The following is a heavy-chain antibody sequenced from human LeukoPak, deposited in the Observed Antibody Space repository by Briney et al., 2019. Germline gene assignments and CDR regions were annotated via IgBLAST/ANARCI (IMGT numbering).Heavy chain of an antibody. J-gene: IGHJ1*01. CDR2: ISSNGGST. V-gene: IGHV3-64D*09. CDR1: GFTFSSYA. D-gene: IGHD6-19*01. Sequence: PGGYLRLSCSASGFTFSSYAMHWVRQALGKGLEYVSDISSNGGSTYYADSVKGRFTISRDNSKNTLYLQMSSLRAEDTAVYYCVKDHNPYSSGWQQYFQHWGQGTLVTVSS. CDR3: VKDHNPYSSGWQQYFQH.